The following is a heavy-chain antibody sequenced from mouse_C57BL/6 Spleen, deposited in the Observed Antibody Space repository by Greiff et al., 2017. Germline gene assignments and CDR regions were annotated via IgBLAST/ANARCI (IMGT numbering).Heavy chain of an antibody. Sequence: VQLQQSGAELVKPGASVKMSCKASGYTFTSYWITWVKQRPGQGLEWIGDIYPGSGSTNYNEKFKSKATLTVDTSSSTAYMQLSSLTSEDSAVYYCARGWEYYYAMDYWGQGTSVTVSS. CDR3: ARGWEYYYAMDY. D-gene: IGHD1-1*02. CDR2: IYPGSGST. J-gene: IGHJ4*01. CDR1: GYTFTSYW. V-gene: IGHV1-55*01.